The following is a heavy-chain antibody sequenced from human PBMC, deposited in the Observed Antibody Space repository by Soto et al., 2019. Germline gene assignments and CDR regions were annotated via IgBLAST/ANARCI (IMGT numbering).Heavy chain of an antibody. CDR1: GGSFSGYY. CDR3: ARHTPAISISDH. D-gene: IGHD2-15*01. CDR2: INHSGST. V-gene: IGHV4-34*01. J-gene: IGHJ4*02. Sequence: SETLSLTCAVYGGSFSGYYWSWIRQPPGKGLEWIGEINHSGSTYYNPSPKSRVTISVDTSKNQFSLKLSSVTAADTAVYYCARHTPAISISDHWGQGTLVTVSS.